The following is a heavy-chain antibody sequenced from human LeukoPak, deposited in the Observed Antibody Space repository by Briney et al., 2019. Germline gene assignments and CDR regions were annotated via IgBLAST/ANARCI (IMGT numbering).Heavy chain of an antibody. CDR3: ARVSEDTAGANDAFGI. V-gene: IGHV4-39*07. Sequence: SETLSLTCTVSGGSISSSSYYWGWIRQPPGKGLEWIGSIYYSGSTYYNPSLKSRVTISVDKSKNQFSLKLSSVTAADTAVYYCARVSEDTAGANDAFGIWGQGTMVTVSS. CDR2: IYYSGST. CDR1: GGSISSSSYY. J-gene: IGHJ3*02.